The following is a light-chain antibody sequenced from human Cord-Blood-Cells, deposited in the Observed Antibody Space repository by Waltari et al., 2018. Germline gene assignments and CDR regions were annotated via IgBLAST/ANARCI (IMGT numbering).Light chain of an antibody. CDR1: QGISSW. Sequence: DIQLHQSPSSVSASVGARFTITCRASQGISSWLAWYQQKPGKAPKLLIYAASSLQSGVPSRVSRSGSGTDCTLTSSSLQPEDFATYYCQQANSFPPLTFGGGTKVEIK. J-gene: IGKJ4*02. CDR2: AAS. CDR3: QQANSFPPLT. V-gene: IGKV1-12*01.